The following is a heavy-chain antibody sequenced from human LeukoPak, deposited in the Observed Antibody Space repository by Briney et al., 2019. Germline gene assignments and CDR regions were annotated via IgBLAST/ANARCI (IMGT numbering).Heavy chain of an antibody. V-gene: IGHV4-4*07. CDR1: GGSISSYY. CDR2: IYTSGCT. J-gene: IGHJ4*02. Sequence: PSETLSLTCTVSGGSISSYYWSWIRQPAGKGLEWIGRIYTSGCTNYNPSLKSRVTMSVVTSKNQFSLKLSSVTAADAAVYFCASDSYSSIGYFWSQGTLVTVSS. CDR3: ASDSYSSIGYF. D-gene: IGHD6-13*01.